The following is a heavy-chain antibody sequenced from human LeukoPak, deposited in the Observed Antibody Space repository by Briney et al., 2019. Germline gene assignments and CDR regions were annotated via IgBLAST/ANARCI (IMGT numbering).Heavy chain of an antibody. Sequence: ASVKVSCKASGYTFTRYYMHWVRQAPGQGLEWMGWINPNSGGTNYAQKFQGRVTMTRDTSISTAYMELSRLRSDDTAVYYCARSSRDIVVVVAATSDAAFDIWGQGTMVTVSS. CDR2: INPNSGGT. CDR1: GYTFTRYY. V-gene: IGHV1-2*02. J-gene: IGHJ3*02. CDR3: ARSSRDIVVVVAATSDAAFDI. D-gene: IGHD2-15*01.